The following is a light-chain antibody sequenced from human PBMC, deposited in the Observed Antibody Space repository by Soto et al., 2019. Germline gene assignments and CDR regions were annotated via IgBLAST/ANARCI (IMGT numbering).Light chain of an antibody. J-gene: IGKJ1*01. CDR3: QQYYTSST. CDR1: QSIGTQ. V-gene: IGKV1-5*02. CDR2: GAF. Sequence: DTQMTQSPSTLSASVGDRVTIICRASQSIGTQLAWYQQKPGKAPKLLISGAFSLESGVPSRFSGSGSGTEFTLTIRSLQHDDFASYYCQQYYTSSTFGQGTRVDI.